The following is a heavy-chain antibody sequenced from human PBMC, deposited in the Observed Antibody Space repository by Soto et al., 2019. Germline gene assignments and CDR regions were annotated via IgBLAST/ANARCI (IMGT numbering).Heavy chain of an antibody. D-gene: IGHD1-1*01. J-gene: IGHJ5*02. CDR1: GFTFTSSA. CDR2: IVVGSGNT. Sequence: QMQLVQSGPEVKKPGTSVRVSCKASGFTFTSSAMHWVRQARGQRLEWIGWIVVGSGNTNYAQKFQDIVTITRDMSTIAAYVELSSLRSEDTAVYYCSADRATPTYLPGHNWVDPWGQGNLVTVSS. CDR3: SADRATPTYLPGHNWVDP. V-gene: IGHV1-58*02.